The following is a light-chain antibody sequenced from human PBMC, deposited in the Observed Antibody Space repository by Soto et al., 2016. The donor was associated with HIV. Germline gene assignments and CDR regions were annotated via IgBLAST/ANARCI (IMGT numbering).Light chain of an antibody. Sequence: DIRMTQSPSTLSASLGDRVTITCRASQSINKWLAWYQQKPGKAPNLLIYKASTSQSGVPSTFSGSGSGTEFTLIISSLQPDDFATYYCQQYNSYSWTFGQGTKVEI. J-gene: IGKJ1*01. CDR2: KAS. V-gene: IGKV1-5*03. CDR3: QQYNSYSWT. CDR1: QSINKW.